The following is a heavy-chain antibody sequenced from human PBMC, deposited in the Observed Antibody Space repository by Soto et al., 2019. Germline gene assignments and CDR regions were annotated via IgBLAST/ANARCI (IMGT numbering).Heavy chain of an antibody. V-gene: IGHV2-5*02. J-gene: IGHJ5*01. CDR3: AHSVRGSGSYTGDRFDS. CDR2: VFWDDDK. CDR1: GFSLSSPGGG. Sequence: QITLKESGPTLVKPTQTLTLTCSFSGFSLSSPGGGVGWIRQPPGKALEFLALVFWDDDKRYSPFLRSRVTITQDTSKNQVVRTMTNMDPVDTATYHGAHSVRGSGSYTGDRFDSWGQGTLVTVSS. D-gene: IGHD3-10*01.